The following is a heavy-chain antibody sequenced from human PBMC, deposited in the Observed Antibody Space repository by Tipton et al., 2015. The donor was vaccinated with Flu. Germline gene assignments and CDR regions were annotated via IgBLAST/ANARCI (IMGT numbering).Heavy chain of an antibody. D-gene: IGHD4-11*01. Sequence: TLSLTCAVYGGSFSGYYWSWIRQPPGKGLEWIGEINHSGSTNYNPSLKSRVTISVDTSKNQFSPKLSSVTAADTAVYYCARGGRTTVTPDYWGQGTLVTVSS. CDR1: GGSFSGYY. CDR3: ARGGRTTVTPDY. V-gene: IGHV4-34*01. J-gene: IGHJ4*02. CDR2: INHSGST.